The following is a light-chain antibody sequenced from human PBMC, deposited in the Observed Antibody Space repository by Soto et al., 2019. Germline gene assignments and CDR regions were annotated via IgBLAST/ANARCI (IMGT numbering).Light chain of an antibody. CDR3: SSYAGANRV. CDR1: SSDVGANNY. V-gene: IGLV2-8*01. J-gene: IGLJ1*01. Sequence: QSALTQPPSASGSPGQSGTISCTGTSSDVGANNYVSWYQQHPGKAPKLLIYEVTKRPSGVPDRFSGSKSGNTASLTVSGLQAEDEADYYCSSYAGANRVFGTGTNLTVL. CDR2: EVT.